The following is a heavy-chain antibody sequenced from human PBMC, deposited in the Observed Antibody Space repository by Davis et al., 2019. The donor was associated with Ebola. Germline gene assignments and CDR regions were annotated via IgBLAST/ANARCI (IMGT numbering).Heavy chain of an antibody. V-gene: IGHV1-69*04. CDR1: GGTFSSYA. D-gene: IGHD3-16*01. CDR3: ARFGGGLYYYGMDV. CDR2: IIPILGIA. Sequence: SVNVSCKASGGTFSSYAISWVRQAPGQGLEWMGRIIPILGIANYAQKFQGRVTITADKSTSTAYMELSSLRSEDTAVYYCARFGGGLYYYGMDVWGQGTTVTVSS. J-gene: IGHJ6*02.